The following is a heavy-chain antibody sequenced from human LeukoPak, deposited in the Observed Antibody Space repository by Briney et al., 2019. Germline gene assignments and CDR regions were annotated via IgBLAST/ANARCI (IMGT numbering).Heavy chain of an antibody. CDR1: GFTFSNAW. CDR3: AKNPLDLQVCCGYYFDY. V-gene: IGHV3-15*01. D-gene: IGHD1-7*01. Sequence: GGSLRLSCAASGFTFSNAWMSWVRQAPGKGLEWVGRIKSKTDGGTTDYAAPVKGRFTISRDNSKNTLYLQMNSLRAEDTAVYYCAKNPLDLQVCCGYYFDYWGQGTLVTVSS. CDR2: IKSKTDGGTT. J-gene: IGHJ4*02.